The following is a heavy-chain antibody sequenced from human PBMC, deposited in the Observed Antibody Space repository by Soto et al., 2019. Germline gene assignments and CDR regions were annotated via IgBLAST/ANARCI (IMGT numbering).Heavy chain of an antibody. CDR3: AKERLDSTTSSYGMDV. V-gene: IGHV3-11*01. J-gene: IGHJ6*02. Sequence: PGGSLRLSCTASGFTFSDYYMNWIRQAPGKGLEWVSDISSGGNTMYYADSVKGRFTISRDNAKNKMYLQMNSLRAEDTAVYYCAKERLDSTTSSYGMDVWGQGTTVTVSS. CDR1: GFTFSDYY. CDR2: ISSGGNTM. D-gene: IGHD6-6*01.